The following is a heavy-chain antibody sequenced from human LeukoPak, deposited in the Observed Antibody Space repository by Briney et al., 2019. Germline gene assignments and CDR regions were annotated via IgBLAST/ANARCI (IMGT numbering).Heavy chain of an antibody. V-gene: IGHV1-2*02. CDR2: INPNSGGT. Sequence: GASVKVSCKASGYTFTGYCMHWVRQAPGQGLEWMGWINPNSGGTNYAQKFQGRVTMTRDTSISTAYMELSRLRSDDTAVYYCARDLSVAGKPHYYYYMDVWGKGTTVTISS. CDR3: ARDLSVAGKPHYYYYMDV. J-gene: IGHJ6*03. CDR1: GYTFTGYC. D-gene: IGHD6-19*01.